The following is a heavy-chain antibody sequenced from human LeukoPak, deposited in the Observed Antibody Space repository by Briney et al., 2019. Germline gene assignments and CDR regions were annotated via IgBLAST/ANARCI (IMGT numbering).Heavy chain of an antibody. CDR3: ARDPNIVATIQWFDP. J-gene: IGHJ5*02. D-gene: IGHD5-12*01. V-gene: IGHV3-21*01. CDR2: ISSSSSYI. Sequence: GGSLRLSCAASGFTVSSNYMSWVRQAPGKGLEWVSSISSSSSYIYYADSVEGRFTISRDNAKNSLYLQMNSLRAEDTAVYYCARDPNIVATIQWFDPWGQGTLVTVSS. CDR1: GFTVSSNY.